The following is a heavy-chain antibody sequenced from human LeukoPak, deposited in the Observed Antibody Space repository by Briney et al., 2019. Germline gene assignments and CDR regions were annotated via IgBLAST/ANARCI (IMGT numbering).Heavy chain of an antibody. CDR3: AREGYQLLLGTKTGFDP. J-gene: IGHJ5*02. CDR1: GFTFSSYS. V-gene: IGHV3-21*01. D-gene: IGHD2-2*01. CDR2: ISSSSHI. Sequence: GGSLRLSCAASGFTFSSYSMNWVRQAPGKGLEWVSSISSSSHIYYADSVKGRFTISRDNAKNSLYLQMNSLRAEDTAVYSCAREGYQLLLGTKTGFDPWGQGTLVTVSS.